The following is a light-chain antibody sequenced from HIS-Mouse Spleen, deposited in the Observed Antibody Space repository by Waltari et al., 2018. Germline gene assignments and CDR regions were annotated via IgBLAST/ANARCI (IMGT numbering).Light chain of an antibody. CDR3: QQYDNLPVT. Sequence: DIQMTQSPSSLSASVGDRVTITCRASQDISNYLNWYQQKPGKAPKLLIYDASNLETGVPSRVSGSGSGTDFTFTISSLQPEDIATYYCQQYDNLPVTFGQGTKLEIK. J-gene: IGKJ2*01. V-gene: IGKV1-33*01. CDR1: QDISNY. CDR2: DAS.